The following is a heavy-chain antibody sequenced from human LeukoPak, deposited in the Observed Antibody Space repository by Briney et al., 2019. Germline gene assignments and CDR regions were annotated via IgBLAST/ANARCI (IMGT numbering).Heavy chain of an antibody. CDR1: GYTFSGYY. CDR3: ARVQYQLLFEGNWFDP. Sequence: ASVKVSCKASGYTFSGYYIHWVRQAPGQGLEWMGWINPNSGDTHYAQTFQGRVTMTRDTSSSTAYMDLNSLISDDTAVYYCARVQYQLLFEGNWFDPWGQGTLVTVSS. D-gene: IGHD2-2*01. CDR2: INPNSGDT. J-gene: IGHJ5*02. V-gene: IGHV1-2*02.